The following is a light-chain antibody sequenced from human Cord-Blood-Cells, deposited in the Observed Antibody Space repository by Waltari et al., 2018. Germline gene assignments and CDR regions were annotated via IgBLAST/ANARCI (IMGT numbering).Light chain of an antibody. CDR2: DVS. Sequence: QSALTQPASVSGSPGQSITISCTGTSSDVGGYNYVSWYQQHPGKAPKLMIYDVSKRPSGFSTRFAGSKSGNTASLTISGLQAGDEADYYCRSYTSSSTVVFGGGTKLTVL. CDR3: RSYTSSSTVV. J-gene: IGLJ2*01. CDR1: SSDVGGYNY. V-gene: IGLV2-14*01.